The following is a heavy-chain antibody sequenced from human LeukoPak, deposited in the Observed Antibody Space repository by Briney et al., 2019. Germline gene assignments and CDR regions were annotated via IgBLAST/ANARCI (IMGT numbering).Heavy chain of an antibody. D-gene: IGHD6-13*01. CDR1: GFTFNSYA. CDR2: VTDSGDYT. Sequence: GGSLRLSCVASGFTFNSYAMTWVRQVPGKGLEWISVVTDSGDYTYYADSVKGRFIISRDNAKNSLYLQMNSLRAEDTAVYYCAKVVGIAAPIDYWGQGTLVTVSS. CDR3: AKVVGIAAPIDY. V-gene: IGHV3-21*01. J-gene: IGHJ4*02.